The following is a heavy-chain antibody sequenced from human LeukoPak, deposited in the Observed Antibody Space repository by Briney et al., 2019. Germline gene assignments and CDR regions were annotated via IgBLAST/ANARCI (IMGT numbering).Heavy chain of an antibody. Sequence: SETLSLTCTVPGGSISSGSYYRSWFRQPAGKGLEWIGRIYTSGSTNYNPSLKSRVTISVDTSKNQFSLKLSSVTAADTAVYYCARDLFYGDLRAQWDFDLRGRGTLVTVSS. CDR1: GGSISSGSYY. J-gene: IGHJ2*01. CDR2: IYTSGST. V-gene: IGHV4-61*02. CDR3: ARDLFYGDLRAQWDFDL. D-gene: IGHD4-17*01.